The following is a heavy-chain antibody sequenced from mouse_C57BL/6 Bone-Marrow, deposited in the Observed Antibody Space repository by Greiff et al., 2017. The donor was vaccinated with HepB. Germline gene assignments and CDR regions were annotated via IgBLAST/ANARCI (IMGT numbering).Heavy chain of an antibody. D-gene: IGHD5-1*01. CDR2: IDPETGGT. V-gene: IGHV1-15*01. Sequence: QVQLQQSGAELVRPGASVTLSCKASGYTFTDYEMHWVKQTPVHGLEWIGAIDPETGGTAYNQKFKGKAILTADQSSSTAYMELRSLTSEDSAVYYCTRYLYWGQGTTLTVSS. J-gene: IGHJ2*01. CDR1: GYTFTDYE. CDR3: TRYLY.